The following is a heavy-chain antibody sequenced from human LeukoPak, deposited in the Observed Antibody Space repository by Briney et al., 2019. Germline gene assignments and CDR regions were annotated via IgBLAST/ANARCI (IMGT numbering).Heavy chain of an antibody. D-gene: IGHD6-13*01. Sequence: GGSLRLSCAASGITFSSYAMSWVRQAPGKGLEWVSGISGSGGITHYADSVKGRFTISRDNSKNTLYVQMNSLKPEDTAVYYCARVAEAAAFDSWGQGTLVTVSS. J-gene: IGHJ4*02. V-gene: IGHV3-23*01. CDR2: ISGSGGIT. CDR3: ARVAEAAAFDS. CDR1: GITFSSYA.